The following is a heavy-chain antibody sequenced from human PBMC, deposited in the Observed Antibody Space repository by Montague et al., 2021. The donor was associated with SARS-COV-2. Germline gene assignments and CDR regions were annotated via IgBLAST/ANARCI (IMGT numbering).Heavy chain of an antibody. D-gene: IGHD6-19*01. CDR1: GGSISSSHW. Sequence: SETLSLTCGVSGGSISSSHWCNWVRPPPGQGLEWIGEIYHSGSTNYNPSLKNRVIISIDKSKNQFSLTLSSVTAADTAVYYCATGPPSGLSVAGFDYWGQGTLVTVSS. CDR2: IYHSGST. J-gene: IGHJ4*02. CDR3: ATGPPSGLSVAGFDY. V-gene: IGHV4-4*02.